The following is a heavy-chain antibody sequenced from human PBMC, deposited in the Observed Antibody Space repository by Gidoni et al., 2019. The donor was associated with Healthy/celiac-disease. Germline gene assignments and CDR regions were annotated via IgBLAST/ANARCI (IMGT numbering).Heavy chain of an antibody. CDR2: ISSSSSTI. V-gene: IGHV3-48*02. J-gene: IGHJ2*01. Sequence: EVQLVESGGGLVQPGGSLRLPCAASGFTFGRYSLNGVRQAPGKGLAWVSYISSSSSTIYYADSVKGRFTISRDNAKNSLYLQMNSLRDEDTAVYYCASRLMYNYPYYYDSSVYFDLWGRGTLVTVSS. D-gene: IGHD3-22*01. CDR1: GFTFGRYS. CDR3: ASRLMYNYPYYYDSSVYFDL.